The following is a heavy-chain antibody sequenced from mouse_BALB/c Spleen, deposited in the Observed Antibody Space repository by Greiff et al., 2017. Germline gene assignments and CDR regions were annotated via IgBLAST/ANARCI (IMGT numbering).Heavy chain of an antibody. CDR2: INPYNGGT. CDR3: ARSYYYGSTYAMDY. J-gene: IGHJ4*01. CDR1: GYSFTGYT. Sequence: EVKLVESGPELVKPGASMKISCKASGYSFTGYTMNWVKQSHGKNLEWIGLINPYNGGTSYNQKFKGKATLTVDKSSSTAYMELLSLTSEDSAVYYCARSYYYGSTYAMDYWGQGTSVTVSS. D-gene: IGHD1-1*01. V-gene: IGHV1-26*01.